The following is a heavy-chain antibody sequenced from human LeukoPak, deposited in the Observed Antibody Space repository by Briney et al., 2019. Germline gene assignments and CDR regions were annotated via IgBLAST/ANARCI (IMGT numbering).Heavy chain of an antibody. J-gene: IGHJ6*02. D-gene: IGHD3-9*01. V-gene: IGHV3-21*01. CDR2: ISSSSSYI. Sequence: GGSLRLSCAASGFTFSSYSMNWVRQAPGKGLEWVSSISSSSSYIYYADSVKGRFTISRDNAKNSLYLQMNSLRAEDRAVYYCARDYDILTGYYYYGMDVWGQGTTVTVSS. CDR3: ARDYDILTGYYYYGMDV. CDR1: GFTFSSYS.